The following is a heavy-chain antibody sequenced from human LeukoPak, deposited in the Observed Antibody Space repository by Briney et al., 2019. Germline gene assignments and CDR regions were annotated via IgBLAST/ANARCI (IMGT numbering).Heavy chain of an antibody. CDR1: GGSVSHSNW. CDR2: VHPSEGT. D-gene: IGHD5-12*01. CDR3: ARHLGLWLREIGDY. V-gene: IGHV4-4*02. Sequence: SETLSLTCAVSGGSVSHSNWWTWVRQSPGKGLEWIGEVHPSEGTNYNPSLKSRVTISLDKSKNQFSLELNSVTAADTAMYYCARHLGLWLREIGDYWGQGTLVTVSS. J-gene: IGHJ4*02.